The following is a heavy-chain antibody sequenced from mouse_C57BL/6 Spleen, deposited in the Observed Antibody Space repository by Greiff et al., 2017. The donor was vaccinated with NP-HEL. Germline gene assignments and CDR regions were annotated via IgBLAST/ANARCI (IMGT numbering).Heavy chain of an antibody. Sequence: QVQLQQSGAELVRPGASVTLSCKASGYTFTDYEMHWVKQTPVHGLEWIGAIDPETGGTAYNQKFKGKAILTADKSSSTAYMELRSLTSEDSAVYYCTRLAHYYGSSYWYFDVWGTGTTVTVSS. D-gene: IGHD1-1*01. J-gene: IGHJ1*03. CDR1: GYTFTDYE. CDR2: IDPETGGT. CDR3: TRLAHYYGSSYWYFDV. V-gene: IGHV1-15*01.